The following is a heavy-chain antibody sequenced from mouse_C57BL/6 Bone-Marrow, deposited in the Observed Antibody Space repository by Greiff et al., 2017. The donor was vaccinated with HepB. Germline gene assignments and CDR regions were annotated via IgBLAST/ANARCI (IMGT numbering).Heavy chain of an antibody. CDR1: GFTFSDYG. V-gene: IGHV5-17*01. J-gene: IGHJ4*01. CDR3: ARRYGSSSFYAMDY. CDR2: ISSGSSTI. D-gene: IGHD1-1*01. Sequence: EVKLMESGGGLVKPGGSLKLSCAASGFTFSDYGMHWVRQAPEKGLEWVAYISSGSSTIYYADTVKGRFTISRDNAKNTLYLQMTSLRSEDTAMYYCARRYGSSSFYAMDYWGQGTSVTVSS.